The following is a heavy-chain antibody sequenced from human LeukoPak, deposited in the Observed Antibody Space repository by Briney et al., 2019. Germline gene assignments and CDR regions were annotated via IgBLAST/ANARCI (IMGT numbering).Heavy chain of an antibody. Sequence: ASVKVSCKASGYTFTGYYMHWVRQAPGQGLEWMGWINPNSGGTNYAQKLQGRATMTTDTSTSTAYMELRSLRSDDTAVYYCARGRGSGYYLDYYYMDVWGKGTTVTISS. CDR2: INPNSGGT. CDR3: ARGRGSGYYLDYYYMDV. D-gene: IGHD3-22*01. J-gene: IGHJ6*03. V-gene: IGHV1-2*02. CDR1: GYTFTGYY.